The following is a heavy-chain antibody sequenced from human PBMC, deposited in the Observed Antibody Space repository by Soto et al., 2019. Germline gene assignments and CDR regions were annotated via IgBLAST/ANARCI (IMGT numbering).Heavy chain of an antibody. V-gene: IGHV1-2*04. CDR1: GYTFTGYY. CDR3: ARDYCSGGSCYSSFDY. Sequence: QVQLVQSGAEVKKPGASVKVSCKASGYTFTGYYMHWLRQYPGKGLAWMGWINPNSGGTNYAQKFQGWVTMTRDTSISTAYMELSRLRSDDTAVYYCARDYCSGGSCYSSFDYWGQGTLVTVSS. J-gene: IGHJ4*02. D-gene: IGHD2-15*01. CDR2: INPNSGGT.